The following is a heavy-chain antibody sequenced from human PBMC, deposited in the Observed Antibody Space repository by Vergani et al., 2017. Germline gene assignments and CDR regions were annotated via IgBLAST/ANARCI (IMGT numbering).Heavy chain of an antibody. J-gene: IGHJ6*03. Sequence: EVQLVESGGGLVQPGGSLRLSCAASGFTFSSYSMNWVRQAPGKGLEWVSYISSSSSTIYYADSVKGRFTISRDNAKNSLYLQMNSLRAEYTAVYYGARQLLGIDYYMDVWDKGTTVTVSS. V-gene: IGHV3-48*01. CDR3: ARQLLGIDYYMDV. D-gene: IGHD5-18*01. CDR1: GFTFSSYS. CDR2: ISSSSSTI.